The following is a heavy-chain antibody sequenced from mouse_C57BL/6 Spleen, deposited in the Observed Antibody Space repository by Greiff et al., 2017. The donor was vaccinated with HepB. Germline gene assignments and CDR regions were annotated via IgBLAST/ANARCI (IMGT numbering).Heavy chain of an antibody. J-gene: IGHJ3*01. CDR2: ISYDGSN. V-gene: IGHV3-6*01. CDR1: GYSITSGYY. CDR3: ATFAY. Sequence: EVQLQESGPGLVKPSQSLSLTCSVTGYSITSGYYWNWIRQFPGNKLEWMGYISYDGSNNYNPSLKNRISITRDTSKNQFFLKLNSVTTEDTATYYCATFAYWGQGTLVTVSA.